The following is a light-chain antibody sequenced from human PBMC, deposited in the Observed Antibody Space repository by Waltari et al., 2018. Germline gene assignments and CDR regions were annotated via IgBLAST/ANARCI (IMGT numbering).Light chain of an antibody. V-gene: IGKV1-33*01. CDR2: GAS. CDR3: QQYDDLPT. CDR1: QDISNY. J-gene: IGKJ2*01. Sequence: DIQMTQSPSSLSVSVGDRVTITCQPSQDISNYLNWYQQKPGTAPKILIYGASNLETGVPSRFSGSGSGTDFIFTISSLQPEDIATYYCQQYDDLPTFGQGTKLEIK.